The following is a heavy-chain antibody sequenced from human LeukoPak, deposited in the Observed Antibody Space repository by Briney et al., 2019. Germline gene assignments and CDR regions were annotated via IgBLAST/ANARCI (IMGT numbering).Heavy chain of an antibody. J-gene: IGHJ4*02. CDR2: IWYDGSNK. Sequence: GGSLRLSCAASGFTFSSYSMNWVRQAPGKGLEWVAVIWYDGSNKYYADSVKGRFTISRDNSKNTLYLQMNSLRAEDTAVYYCARDSVAYYDFWSGYYFDYWGQGTLVTVSS. V-gene: IGHV3-33*08. D-gene: IGHD3-3*01. CDR1: GFTFSSYS. CDR3: ARDSVAYYDFWSGYYFDY.